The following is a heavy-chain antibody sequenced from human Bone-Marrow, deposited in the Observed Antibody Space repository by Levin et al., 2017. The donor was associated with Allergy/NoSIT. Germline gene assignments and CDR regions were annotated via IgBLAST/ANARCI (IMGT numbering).Heavy chain of an antibody. J-gene: IGHJ4*02. Sequence: GGSLRLSCAASGFTFSHFVMHWVRQAPGKGLEWVALISDHGATKSYADAVKGRFTISRDNSKDTVHLQMNSLRVEDTAVYYCVRDFYNFWNCERVEDIWGPGTLVSVSS. CDR3: VRDFYNFWNCERVEDI. CDR1: GFTFSHFV. D-gene: IGHD3-3*01. CDR2: ISDHGATK. V-gene: IGHV3-30*03.